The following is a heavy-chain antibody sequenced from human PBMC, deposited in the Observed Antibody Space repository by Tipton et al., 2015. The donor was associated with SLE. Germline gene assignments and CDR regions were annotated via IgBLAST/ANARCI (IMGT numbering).Heavy chain of an antibody. J-gene: IGHJ4*02. V-gene: IGHV4-61*02. D-gene: IGHD6-13*01. CDR2: IYTRGST. Sequence: TLSLTCTVSGGSISSGNYYWTWIRQPAGKGLEWTGRIYTRGSTNYNPSLKSRVTISVDTSKNQFSLKLSSVTAADTAVYYCATYSSSWSSFDYWGQGTLVTVSS. CDR3: ATYSSSWSSFDY. CDR1: GGSISSGNYY.